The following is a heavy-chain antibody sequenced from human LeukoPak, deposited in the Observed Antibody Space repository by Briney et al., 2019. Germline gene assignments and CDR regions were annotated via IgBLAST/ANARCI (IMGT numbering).Heavy chain of an antibody. CDR3: SALSWYSLSG. Sequence: GGSLRLSCTASGLTFTNTWMSWVRRAPGKGLEWVGVIKSKIAGGTTEFAAPVKGRFTISRDDSKSTLYLQMNSLKIEDTAVYYCSALSWYSLSGWGQGTLVTVSS. CDR2: IKSKIAGGTT. J-gene: IGHJ4*02. CDR1: GLTFTNTW. V-gene: IGHV3-15*01. D-gene: IGHD1-1*01.